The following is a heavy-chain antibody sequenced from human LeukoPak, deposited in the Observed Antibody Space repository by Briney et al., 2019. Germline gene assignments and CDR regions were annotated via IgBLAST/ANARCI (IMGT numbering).Heavy chain of an antibody. CDR3: ASDRVLGSGSLDN. Sequence: PGGSLRLSCAASGFTFSSYAMSWVRQAPGKGLEWVSRINSDGSSTSYADSVKGRFTISRDNAKNTLYLQMNSLRAEDTAVYYCASDRVLGSGSLDNWGQGTLVTVSS. CDR1: GFTFSSYA. V-gene: IGHV3-74*01. CDR2: INSDGSST. J-gene: IGHJ4*02. D-gene: IGHD3-10*01.